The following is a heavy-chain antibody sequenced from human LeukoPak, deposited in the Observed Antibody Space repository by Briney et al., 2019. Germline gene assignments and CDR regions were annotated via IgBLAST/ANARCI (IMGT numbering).Heavy chain of an antibody. Sequence: PSETLSLTCTVSGYSISSGYYWGWIRQPPGKGLEWIGSIYHSGSTYYNPSLKSRVTISVDTSKNQFSLKLSSVTAADTAVYYCARHRITGPFDYWGQGTLVTVSS. V-gene: IGHV4-38-2*02. CDR1: GYSISSGYY. CDR3: ARHRITGPFDY. J-gene: IGHJ4*02. CDR2: IYHSGST. D-gene: IGHD1-20*01.